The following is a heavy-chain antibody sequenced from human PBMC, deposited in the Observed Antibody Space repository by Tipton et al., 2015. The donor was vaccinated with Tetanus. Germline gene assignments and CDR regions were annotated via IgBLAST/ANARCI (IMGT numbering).Heavy chain of an antibody. CDR3: AAGWLSHFY. V-gene: IGHV3-48*03. CDR1: GFTFSSFA. D-gene: IGHD5-12*01. J-gene: IGHJ4*02. Sequence: SLRLSCVTSGFTFSSFAMSWVRQAPGKGLERVSYISSPGTTKYYADSVKGRFTVSRDNAKSSLNLQMNSLRDDDTAVYYCAAGWLSHFYWGQGVLVTVSS. CDR2: ISSPGTTK.